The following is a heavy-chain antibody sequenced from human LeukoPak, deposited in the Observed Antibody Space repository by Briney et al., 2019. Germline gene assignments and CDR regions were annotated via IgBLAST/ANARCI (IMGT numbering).Heavy chain of an antibody. V-gene: IGHV4-34*01. D-gene: IGHD5-18*01. CDR2: INPSGAT. CDR3: ARVGYSFSINDWSRTGLGAYPTKYYYYMDV. CDR1: GVSFSGYS. Sequence: SETLSLTCAVYGVSFSGYSWSGIRQPPGKGREWIGEINPSGATNHNPSLMSRVSMSIDTSKNQISLRVRSVTAADPAVYYCARVGYSFSINDWSRTGLGAYPTKYYYYMDVWGKGTTVTVSS. J-gene: IGHJ6*03.